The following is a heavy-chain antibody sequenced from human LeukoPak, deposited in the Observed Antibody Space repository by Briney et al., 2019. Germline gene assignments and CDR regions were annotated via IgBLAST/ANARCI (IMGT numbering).Heavy chain of an antibody. CDR1: GFTFSSYG. CDR2: ISSSSSTI. D-gene: IGHD1-26*01. V-gene: IGHV3-48*01. CDR3: ARVGSGSYYDAFDI. Sequence: GGSPRLSCAASGFTFSSYGMTWVRQAPGKGLEWVSYISSSSSTIYYADSVKGRFTISRDNAKNSLYLQLNSLRAEDTAVYYCARVGSGSYYDAFDIWGQGTMVTVSS. J-gene: IGHJ3*02.